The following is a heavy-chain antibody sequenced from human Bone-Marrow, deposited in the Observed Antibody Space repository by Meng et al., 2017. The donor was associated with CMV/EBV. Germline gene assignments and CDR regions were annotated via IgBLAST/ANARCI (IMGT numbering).Heavy chain of an antibody. V-gene: IGHV3-48*04. Sequence: GESLKISCAASGFTFSSYSMNWVRQAPGKGLEWVSYISSSSSTIYYADSVKGRFTISRDNAKNSLYLQMNSLRAEDTAVYYCARDRRGPYYYYYYGMDVWGQGTTVTVSS. CDR3: ARDRRGPYYYYYYGMDV. CDR2: ISSSSSTI. J-gene: IGHJ6*02. D-gene: IGHD3-10*01. CDR1: GFTFSSYS.